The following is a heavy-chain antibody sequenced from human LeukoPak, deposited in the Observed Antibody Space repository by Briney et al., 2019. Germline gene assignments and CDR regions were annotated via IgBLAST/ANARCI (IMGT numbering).Heavy chain of an antibody. CDR3: ARGLSGGWWGFGY. V-gene: IGHV3-30*04. CDR2: ISFDGSNK. Sequence: PGGSLRLSCAASGFTFSSYVIHWVRQAPGKGLEWVAAISFDGSNKYYADSVKGRFTISRDNSKNTLYLQMNSLRAEDTAVYYCARGLSGGWWGFGYWGQGTLVTVSS. CDR1: GFTFSSYV. J-gene: IGHJ4*02. D-gene: IGHD6-19*01.